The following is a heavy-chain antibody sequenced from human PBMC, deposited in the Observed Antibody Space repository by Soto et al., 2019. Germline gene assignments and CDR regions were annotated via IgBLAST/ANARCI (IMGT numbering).Heavy chain of an antibody. D-gene: IGHD2-2*01. J-gene: IGHJ5*02. CDR1: GGSISSGGYY. Sequence: PSETLSLTCTVSGGSISSGGYYWSWIRQHPGKGLEWIGYIYYSGSTYYNPSLKSRVTISVDTSKNQFSLKLSSVTAADTAVYYCARGRYCISTSCYELLWFDPWGQGTLVTVSS. CDR2: IYYSGST. CDR3: ARGRYCISTSCYELLWFDP. V-gene: IGHV4-31*03.